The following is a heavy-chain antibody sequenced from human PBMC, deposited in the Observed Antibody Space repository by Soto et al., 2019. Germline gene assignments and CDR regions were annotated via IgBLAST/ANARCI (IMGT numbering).Heavy chain of an antibody. D-gene: IGHD6-19*01. CDR3: AKEGHTSGRCGCFNI. Sequence: XGSLKLSCEASGFTLSSSVMHWVRQAAGKRLEWLSVISVDGRNDLHAGAVKGRFTISRDISKNMVYLQMNDLRPDDTAMYFCAKEGHTSGRCGCFNIWGQGTMVTVSS. CDR1: GFTLSSSV. CDR2: ISVDGRND. V-gene: IGHV3-30*18. J-gene: IGHJ3*02.